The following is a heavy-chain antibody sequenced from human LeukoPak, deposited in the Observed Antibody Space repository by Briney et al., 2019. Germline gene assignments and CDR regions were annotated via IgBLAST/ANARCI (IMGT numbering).Heavy chain of an antibody. CDR2: ISGSGGST. CDR3: AKYYYDSSGYYYDPIYFDY. CDR1: GFTFSSYA. V-gene: IGHV3-23*01. Sequence: SEGSLRLSCAASGFTFSSYAMSWVRQAPGKGLEWVSAISGSGGSTYYADSVKGRFTISRDNSKNTLYLQMNSLRAEDMAVYYCAKYYYDSSGYYYDPIYFDYWGQGTLVTVSS. D-gene: IGHD3-22*01. J-gene: IGHJ4*02.